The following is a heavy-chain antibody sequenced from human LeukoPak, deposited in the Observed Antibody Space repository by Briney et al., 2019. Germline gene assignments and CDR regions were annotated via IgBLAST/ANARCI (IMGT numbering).Heavy chain of an antibody. CDR1: GFSLSGYW. CDR2: INHSGST. J-gene: IGHJ6*02. CDR3: ARGQNYYYYGMDV. Sequence: GSLRLSCAASGFSLSGYWVSWIRQPPGKGLEWIGEINHSGSTNYNPSLKSRVTISVDTSKNQFSLKLSSVTAADTAVYYCARGQNYYYYGMDVWGQGTTVTVSS. V-gene: IGHV4-34*01.